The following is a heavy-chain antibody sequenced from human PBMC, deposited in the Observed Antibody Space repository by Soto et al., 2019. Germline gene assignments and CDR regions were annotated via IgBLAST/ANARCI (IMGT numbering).Heavy chain of an antibody. CDR3: ARGAGYRPYYYYGMDV. CDR1: GFAFSSYS. D-gene: IGHD4-4*01. CDR2: ISSSSSYI. J-gene: IGHJ6*02. Sequence: PGGSLRLSCAASGFAFSSYSMNWVRQAPGKGLEWVSSISSSSSYIYYADSVKGRFTISRDNAKNSLYLQMNSLRAEDTAVYYCARGAGYRPYYYYGMDVWGQGTTVTV. V-gene: IGHV3-21*01.